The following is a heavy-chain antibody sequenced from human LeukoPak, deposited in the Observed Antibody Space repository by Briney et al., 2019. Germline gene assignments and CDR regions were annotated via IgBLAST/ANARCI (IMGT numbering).Heavy chain of an antibody. CDR1: GGSISSSSYY. V-gene: IGHV4-39*01. D-gene: IGHD4-17*01. CDR3: ARIHYGDLLPDY. Sequence: SETLSLTCTVSGGSISSSSYYWGWIRQPPGKGLECIGSIYYSGSTYYNPSLKSRVTISVDTSKNQFSLKLSSVTAADTAVYYCARIHYGDLLPDYWGQGTLVTVSS. J-gene: IGHJ4*02. CDR2: IYYSGST.